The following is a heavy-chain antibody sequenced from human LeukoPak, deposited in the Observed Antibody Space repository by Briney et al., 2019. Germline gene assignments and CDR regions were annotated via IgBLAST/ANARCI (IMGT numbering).Heavy chain of an antibody. Sequence: PSETLSLTCTVSGGSIGSYYWSWIRQPPGKGLEWIGYIYYSGSTNYNPSPKSRVTISVDTSKNQFSLKLSSVTAADTAVYYCARHLCGGDCPRGDAFDIWGQGTMVTVSS. V-gene: IGHV4-59*08. D-gene: IGHD2-21*02. CDR1: GGSIGSYY. CDR3: ARHLCGGDCPRGDAFDI. CDR2: IYYSGST. J-gene: IGHJ3*02.